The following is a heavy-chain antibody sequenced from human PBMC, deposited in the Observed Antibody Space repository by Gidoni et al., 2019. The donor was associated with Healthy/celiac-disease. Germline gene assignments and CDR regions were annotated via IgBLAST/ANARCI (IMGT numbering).Heavy chain of an antibody. Sequence: QVQLVQSGAEVKNPGASAKVSCKASGSTFSGYDMHWVRPAPGQGREWMGWINPNRGGTNYARKLQGRVTMTRDTSSSTAYMELSRLRSDDTAVYYCARDMSMVAAPGEDYWGQGTLVTVSS. CDR3: ARDMSMVAAPGEDY. D-gene: IGHD2-15*01. V-gene: IGHV1-2*02. CDR2: INPNRGGT. CDR1: GSTFSGYD. J-gene: IGHJ4*02.